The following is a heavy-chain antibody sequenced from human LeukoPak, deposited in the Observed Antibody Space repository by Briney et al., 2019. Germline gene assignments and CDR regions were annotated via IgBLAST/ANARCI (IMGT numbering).Heavy chain of an antibody. V-gene: IGHV3-21*01. Sequence: PGGSLRLSCAASGFTFSSSSMNWVRQAPGKGLEWVSSISSSSSYIYYADSVKGRFTISRDNAKNSLYLQMNSLRAEDTAVYYCARTRLPYSSSSVAYYFDYWGQGTLVTVSS. CDR3: ARTRLPYSSSSVAYYFDY. CDR1: GFTFSSSS. D-gene: IGHD6-6*01. CDR2: ISSSSSYI. J-gene: IGHJ4*02.